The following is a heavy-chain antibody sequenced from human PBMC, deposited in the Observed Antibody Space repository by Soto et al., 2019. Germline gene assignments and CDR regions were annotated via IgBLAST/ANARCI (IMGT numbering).Heavy chain of an antibody. J-gene: IGHJ5*02. CDR1: GFSLSTSGAA. D-gene: IGHD3-3*01. CDR2: IYWDGDK. CDR3: AHRATMTIFGLIIDNGIWFDP. Sequence: QINLIESGPTLVKPTQTLTLTCTFSGFSLSTSGAAVGWVRQPPGRALEWLALIYWDGDKRYNASLGNRLTITNDTSMNEVALRLTNVDPADTATYYCAHRATMTIFGLIIDNGIWFDPWGQGTRVIVSS. V-gene: IGHV2-5*02.